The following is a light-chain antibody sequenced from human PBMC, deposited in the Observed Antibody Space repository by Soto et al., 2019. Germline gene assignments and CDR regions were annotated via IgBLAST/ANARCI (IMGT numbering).Light chain of an antibody. Sequence: QSVLTQPPSVSGAPGQRVTISCTGSSSNIGAGYGVHWYQQLLRTAPKLLIYDNNNRPSGVPDRFSGSKSGTSASLAITGLQAEDEADYFCQSYDSSLSGSVFGGGTKLTVL. CDR3: QSYDSSLSGSV. CDR2: DNN. J-gene: IGLJ3*02. CDR1: SSNIGAGYG. V-gene: IGLV1-40*01.